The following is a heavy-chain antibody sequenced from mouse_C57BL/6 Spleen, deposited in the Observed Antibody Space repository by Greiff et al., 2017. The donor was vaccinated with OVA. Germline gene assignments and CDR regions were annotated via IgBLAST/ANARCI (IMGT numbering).Heavy chain of an antibody. CDR3: ARSGLGLRDFDY. D-gene: IGHD4-1*01. Sequence: QVQLKESGAELARPGASVKLSCKASGYTFTSYGISWVKQRTGQGLEWIGEIYPRSGNTYYNEKFKGKATLTADKSSSTAYMELRSLTSEDSAVYFCARSGLGLRDFDYWGQGTTLTVSS. V-gene: IGHV1-81*01. J-gene: IGHJ2*01. CDR1: GYTFTSYG. CDR2: IYPRSGNT.